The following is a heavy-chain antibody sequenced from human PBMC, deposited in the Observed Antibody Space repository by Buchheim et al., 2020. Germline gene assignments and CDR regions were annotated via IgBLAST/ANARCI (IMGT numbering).Heavy chain of an antibody. Sequence: QVQLVESGGGLVKPGGSLRLSCAASGFNFGDYYMNWIRQVPGQGLEWLSYIDFSGTTIKYADSVKGRFSISRDNAKNSLYLQMNSLRVEDTAVYYCAREGPCINGVCYTDFDYWGQGTL. CDR1: GFNFGDYY. J-gene: IGHJ4*02. D-gene: IGHD2-8*01. CDR2: IDFSGTTI. CDR3: AREGPCINGVCYTDFDY. V-gene: IGHV3-11*01.